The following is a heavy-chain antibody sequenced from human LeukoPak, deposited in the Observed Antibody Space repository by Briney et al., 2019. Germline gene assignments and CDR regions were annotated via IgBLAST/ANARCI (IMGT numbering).Heavy chain of an antibody. D-gene: IGHD3-9*01. CDR3: ARSIGLTGGGVDV. CDR2: ITNGGSTI. CDR1: GFTFSIYN. Sequence: RGSLRLSCAASGFTFSIYNMNWVRQAPGKGLEWVSYITNGGSTIHHADSVKGRFTISRDNAKKTLYLQMNSLRAEDTAVYYCARSIGLTGGGVDVWGQGTTVTVSS. J-gene: IGHJ6*02. V-gene: IGHV3-11*01.